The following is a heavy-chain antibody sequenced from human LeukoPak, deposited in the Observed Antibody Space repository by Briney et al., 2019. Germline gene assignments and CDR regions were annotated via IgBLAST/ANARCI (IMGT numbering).Heavy chain of an antibody. V-gene: IGHV3-7*01. J-gene: IGHJ3*02. CDR3: AKGAVDTAMVTSDDAFDI. CDR1: GFTFSSYW. D-gene: IGHD5-18*01. CDR2: IKQDGSEK. Sequence: GGSLRLSCAASGFTFSSYWMSWVRQAPGKGLEWVANIKQDGSEKYYVDSVKGRFTISRDNSKNTLYLQMNSLRAEDTAVYYCAKGAVDTAMVTSDDAFDIWGQGTMVTVSS.